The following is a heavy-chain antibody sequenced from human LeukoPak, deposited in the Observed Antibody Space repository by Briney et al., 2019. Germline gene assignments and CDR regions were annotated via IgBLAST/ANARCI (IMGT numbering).Heavy chain of an antibody. CDR3: AMSTPNNWFDP. V-gene: IGHV4-39*01. CDR2: IYYSGST. J-gene: IGHJ5*02. Sequence: PSETLSLTCTVSGGSISSSSYYWGWIRQPPGKGLEWIGSIYYSGSTYYNPSLKSRVTISVDTSKNQFSLKLSSVTAADTAVYYCAMSTPNNWFDPWGQGTLVTVPS. CDR1: GGSISSSSYY.